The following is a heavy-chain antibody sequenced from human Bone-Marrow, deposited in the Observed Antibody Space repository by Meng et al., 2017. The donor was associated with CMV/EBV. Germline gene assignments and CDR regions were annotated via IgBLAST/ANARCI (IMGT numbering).Heavy chain of an antibody. CDR1: GFTFSSYA. J-gene: IGHJ3*02. CDR3: AKGGSRITMIVVVMDDAFDI. V-gene: IGHV3-23*01. CDR2: ISGSGGST. Sequence: GESLKISCAASGFTFSSYAMSWVRQAPGKGLEWVSAISGSGGSTYYADSVEGRFTISRDNSKNTLYLQMNSLRAEDTAVYYCAKGGSRITMIVVVMDDAFDIWGQGTMVTVSS. D-gene: IGHD3-22*01.